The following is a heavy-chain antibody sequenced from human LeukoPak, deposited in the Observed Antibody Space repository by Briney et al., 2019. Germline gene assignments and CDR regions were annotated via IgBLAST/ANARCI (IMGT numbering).Heavy chain of an antibody. CDR1: GGSTSSYY. J-gene: IGHJ3*02. V-gene: IGHV4-59*01. D-gene: IGHD2-15*01. Sequence: PSETLSLTCTVSGGSTSSYYWSWIRQPPGKGLEWIGYIYYSGSTNYNPSLKSRVTISVDTSKNQFSLKLSSVTAEDTAVYYCATAVVVGAFDIWGQGTMVTVSS. CDR2: IYYSGST. CDR3: ATAVVVGAFDI.